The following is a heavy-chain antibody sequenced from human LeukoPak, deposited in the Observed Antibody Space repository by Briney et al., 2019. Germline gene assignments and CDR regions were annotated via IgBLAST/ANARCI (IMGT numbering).Heavy chain of an antibody. Sequence: GGSLRLSCAASGFTFSSYSMNWVRQAPGKGLEWVSSISSSSSYIYYADSVKGRFTISRDNAKNSLYLQMNSLRAEDTAVYYCARESLSITMIGSFDYWGQGTLVTVSS. CDR2: ISSSSSYI. CDR1: GFTFSSYS. J-gene: IGHJ4*02. V-gene: IGHV3-21*01. D-gene: IGHD3-22*01. CDR3: ARESLSITMIGSFDY.